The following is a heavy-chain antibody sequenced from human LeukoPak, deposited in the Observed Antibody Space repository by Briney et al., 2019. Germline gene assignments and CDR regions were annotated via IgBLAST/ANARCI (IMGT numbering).Heavy chain of an antibody. V-gene: IGHV4-59*11. CDR2: IHYSVGT. CDR3: ASRYYYDSSGYPFDY. D-gene: IGHD3-22*01. Sequence: SETLSLTCTVSGGSLSSHYWSWIRQPPGKGREWIGYIHYSVGTNSNPSRTSRVPISVDTSTHQFSLKLRSVTAADTAVYYCASRYYYDSSGYPFDYWGQGTLVTVSS. J-gene: IGHJ4*02. CDR1: GGSLSSHY.